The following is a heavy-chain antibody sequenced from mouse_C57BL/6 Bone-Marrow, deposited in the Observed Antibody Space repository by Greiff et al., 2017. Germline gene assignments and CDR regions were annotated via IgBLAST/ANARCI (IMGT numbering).Heavy chain of an antibody. Sequence: QVQLKQSGAELARPGASVKLSCKASGYTFTSSGISWVKQRTGQGLEWIGEIYPRSGNTYYNEKFKGKATLTADKSSSTAYMELRSLTSEDSAVYFCARQGGYLYAMDYWGQGTSVTVSS. D-gene: IGHD2-2*01. CDR3: ARQGGYLYAMDY. J-gene: IGHJ4*01. V-gene: IGHV1-81*01. CDR2: IYPRSGNT. CDR1: GYTFTSSG.